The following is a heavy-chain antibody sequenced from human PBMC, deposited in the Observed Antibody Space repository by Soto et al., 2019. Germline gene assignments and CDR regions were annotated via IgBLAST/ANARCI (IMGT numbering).Heavy chain of an antibody. J-gene: IGHJ6*02. CDR2: ISAYNGNT. CDR3: ARGGYYDNTWGKLSHYGLDV. V-gene: IGHV1-18*01. Sequence: GSVKVSCKASGYTFTSYGISWVRQAPGQGLEWMGWISAYNGNTNYAQKLQGRVTMTTDTSTSTAYMELRSLKSDDTAVYYCARGGYYDNTWGKLSHYGLDVWGQGTSVTVSS. CDR1: GYTFTSYG. D-gene: IGHD3-16*01.